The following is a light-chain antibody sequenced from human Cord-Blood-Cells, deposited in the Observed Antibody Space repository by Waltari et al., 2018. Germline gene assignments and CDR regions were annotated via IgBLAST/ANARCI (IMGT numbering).Light chain of an antibody. CDR3: QQRSNWPPYT. J-gene: IGKJ2*01. CDR1: QSVSSY. V-gene: IGKV3-11*01. Sequence: DIVLTQSPATLSLSPGERATLSCRASQSVSSYLAWYQQKPGQSPRLLIYDASNRATGIPARFSGSRSGTDVTLTISSREPEDFAVYYCQQRSNWPPYTFGHGTKLEIK. CDR2: DAS.